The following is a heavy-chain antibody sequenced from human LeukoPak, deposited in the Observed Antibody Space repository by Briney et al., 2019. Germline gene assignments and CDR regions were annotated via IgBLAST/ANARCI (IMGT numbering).Heavy chain of an antibody. D-gene: IGHD5-18*01. CDR2: INHSGST. V-gene: IGHV4-34*01. J-gene: IGHJ4*02. CDR1: GGSFSGYY. CDR3: ARGGGYSYGYGMFDY. Sequence: SEILSLTCAVYGGSFSGYYWSWIRQPPGKGLEWIGEINHSGSTNYNPSLRSRVTISVDTSKNQFSLKLSSVTAADTAVYYCARGGGYSYGYGMFDYWGQGTLVTVSS.